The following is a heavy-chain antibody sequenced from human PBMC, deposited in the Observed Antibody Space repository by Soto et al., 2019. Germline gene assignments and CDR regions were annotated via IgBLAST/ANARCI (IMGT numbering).Heavy chain of an antibody. CDR1: GFTFSSYA. CDR2: IDSKIDADKT. Sequence: LRLSCAASGFTFSSYAMSWVRQAPGKGLEWVGQIDSKIDADKTDLAAPVKGRFTLSRDDSKNTVYLQMNGLEIEDTAMYYCVTRFTAVATARFDYWGQGTLVTVSS. D-gene: IGHD2-21*02. CDR3: VTRFTAVATARFDY. V-gene: IGHV3-15*04. J-gene: IGHJ4*02.